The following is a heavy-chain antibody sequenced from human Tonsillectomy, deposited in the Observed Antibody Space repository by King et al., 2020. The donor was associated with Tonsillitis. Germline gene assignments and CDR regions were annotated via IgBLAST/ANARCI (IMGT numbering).Heavy chain of an antibody. CDR2: ISRIGG. CDR3: AGYLLGLGGKGD. D-gene: IGHD4-23*01. CDR1: GDSLTNYH. V-gene: IGHV4-59*01. Sequence: QLQLQESGPGLVKPSETLSLTCTVSGDSLTNYHWSWIRQSPGKGLEWIGQISRIGGNKNPSLKSRVTIASLDMSKKQFSLRLNSVTPADTAVYYCAGYLLGLGGKGDWGQGILVTVSS. J-gene: IGHJ4*02.